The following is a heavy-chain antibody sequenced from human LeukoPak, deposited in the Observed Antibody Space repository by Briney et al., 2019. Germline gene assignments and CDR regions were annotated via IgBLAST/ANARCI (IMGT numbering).Heavy chain of an antibody. V-gene: IGHV3-48*04. CDR3: ARTGIAAAGPFDY. D-gene: IGHD6-13*01. CDR2: ISGSSSSI. Sequence: PGGSLRLSCAASGFTLTTYNMYWVRQAPGKGLEWVSYISGSSSSIYYADSVQGRFTISRDNAKNSLYLQMNSLRAEDTALYYCARTGIAAAGPFDYWGQGTLVTVSS. CDR1: GFTLTTYN. J-gene: IGHJ4*02.